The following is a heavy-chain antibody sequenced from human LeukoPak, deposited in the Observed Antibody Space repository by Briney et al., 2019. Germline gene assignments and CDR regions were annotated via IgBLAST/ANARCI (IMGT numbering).Heavy chain of an antibody. CDR3: ARDFGVVMPLYYFDY. CDR2: IYYSGST. J-gene: IGHJ4*02. D-gene: IGHD3-3*01. CDR1: GGSISSSSYY. Sequence: SETLSLTCTVSGGSISSSSYYWGWIRQPPGRGLEWIGSIYYSGSTYYNPSLKSRVTISVDTSENQFSLKLSSVTAADTAVYYCARDFGVVMPLYYFDYWGQGTLVTVSS. V-gene: IGHV4-39*02.